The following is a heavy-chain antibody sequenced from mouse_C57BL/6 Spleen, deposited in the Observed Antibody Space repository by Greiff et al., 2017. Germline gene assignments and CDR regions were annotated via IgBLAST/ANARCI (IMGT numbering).Heavy chain of an antibody. J-gene: IGHJ3*01. CDR3: ARSPYSNSFAY. Sequence: QVQLKQPGAELVRPGSSVKLSCKASGYTFTSYWMDWVKQRPGQGLEWIGNIYPSDSETHYNQKFKDKATLTVDKSSSTAYMQLSSLTSEDSAVYYCARSPYSNSFAYWGQGTLVTVSA. D-gene: IGHD2-5*01. V-gene: IGHV1-61*01. CDR2: IYPSDSET. CDR1: GYTFTSYW.